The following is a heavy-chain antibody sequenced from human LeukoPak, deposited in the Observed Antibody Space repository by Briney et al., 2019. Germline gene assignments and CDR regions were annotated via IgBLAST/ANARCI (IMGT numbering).Heavy chain of an antibody. J-gene: IGHJ4*02. V-gene: IGHV3-21*01. Sequence: GRSLRLSCAASGFTFDDYAMHWVRQAPGKGLEWVSSISSSSSYTYYADSVKGRFTISRDNAKNSLYLRMNSLRAEDTAVYYCARTEAFDYWGQGTLVTVSS. CDR1: GFTFDDYA. CDR3: ARTEAFDY. CDR2: ISSSSSYT.